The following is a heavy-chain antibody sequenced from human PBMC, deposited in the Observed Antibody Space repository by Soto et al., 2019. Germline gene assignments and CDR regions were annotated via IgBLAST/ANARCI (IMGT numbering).Heavy chain of an antibody. Sequence: SQTLRIACTLYDGYVSSGSYCRRWIRQPRGKGLEWPGHIFYRGSANYNLSLKGRVTTSVDTSKNQFSLKLASVTAADTSVYDCARDSSWNYENHNGMDVWGRGTPVTCSS. CDR3: ARDSSWNYENHNGMDV. CDR2: IFYRGSA. J-gene: IGHJ6*01. CDR1: DGYVSSGSYC. V-gene: IGHV4-61*01. D-gene: IGHD1-7*01.